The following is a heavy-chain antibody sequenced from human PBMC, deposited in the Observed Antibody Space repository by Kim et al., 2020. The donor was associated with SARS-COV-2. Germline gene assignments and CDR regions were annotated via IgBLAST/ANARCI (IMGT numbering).Heavy chain of an antibody. CDR3: AKDLDVLIQLWLRGVTSLDY. D-gene: IGHD5-18*01. Sequence: RFTISRDNSKNTLYLQMNSLRAEDTAVYYCAKDLDVLIQLWLRGVTSLDYWGQGTLVTVSS. J-gene: IGHJ4*02. V-gene: IGHV3-30*02.